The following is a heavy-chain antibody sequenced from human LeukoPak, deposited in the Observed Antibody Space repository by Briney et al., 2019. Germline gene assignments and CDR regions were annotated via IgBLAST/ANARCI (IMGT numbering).Heavy chain of an antibody. J-gene: IGHJ4*02. CDR1: GGSISSSNW. CDR2: IYHSGST. V-gene: IGHV4-4*02. Sequence: PSGTLSLTCAVSGGSISSSNWWSWVRQPPGKGLEWIGEIYHSGSTNYNPSLKSRVTISVDTSKNQFSLKLSSVTAADTALYYCARSSCPGGSCYDNRGYFDYWGQGTLVTVSS. CDR3: ARSSCPGGSCYDNRGYFDY. D-gene: IGHD2-15*01.